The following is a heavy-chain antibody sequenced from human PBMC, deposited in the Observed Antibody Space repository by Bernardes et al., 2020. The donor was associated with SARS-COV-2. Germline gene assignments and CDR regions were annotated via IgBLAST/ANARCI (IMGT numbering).Heavy chain of an antibody. CDR1: GGSFSAYY. CDR2: INHSGDT. V-gene: IGHV4-34*01. Sequence: LSLTCPVYGGSFSAYYWSWIRQPPGKGLEWVGEINHSGDTNYNPSLKSRITISVDTSKNQFSLKLNSVTAADTAMYYCSRGITMVRGVEDTGGHSWGMDVWGQGTTVTVSS. J-gene: IGHJ6*02. D-gene: IGHD3-10*01. CDR3: SRGITMVRGVEDTGGHSWGMDV.